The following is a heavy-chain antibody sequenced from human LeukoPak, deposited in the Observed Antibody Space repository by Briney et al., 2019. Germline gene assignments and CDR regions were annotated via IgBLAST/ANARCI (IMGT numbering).Heavy chain of an antibody. D-gene: IGHD6-19*01. J-gene: IGHJ4*01. CDR1: GYTFTSYD. CDR3: AIQESSGWYDFDY. V-gene: IGHV1-8*01. CDR2: MNPNSGNT. Sequence: ASVKVSCKASGYTFTSYDINWVRQATGQGLEWMGWMNPNSGNTGYAQKFQGRVTMTRNTSISTAYMELSSLRSEDTAVYYCAIQESSGWYDFDYWGQGTLVTVSS.